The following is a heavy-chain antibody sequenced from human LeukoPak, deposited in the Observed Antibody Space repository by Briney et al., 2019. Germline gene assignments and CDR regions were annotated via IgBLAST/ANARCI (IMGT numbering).Heavy chain of an antibody. CDR3: ARSCSGSGYYFYDY. Sequence: SGPTLVNPTQTLTLTCTFSGFSLTTGGMCVSWIRQPPGKALEWLARIDWDDDKYYSTSLKTRLTISKDTSKNQVVLTMTNMDPVDTATYYCARSCSGSGYYFYDYWGQGTLVTVSS. V-gene: IGHV2-70*11. CDR1: GFSLTTGGMC. D-gene: IGHD3-22*01. J-gene: IGHJ4*02. CDR2: IDWDDDK.